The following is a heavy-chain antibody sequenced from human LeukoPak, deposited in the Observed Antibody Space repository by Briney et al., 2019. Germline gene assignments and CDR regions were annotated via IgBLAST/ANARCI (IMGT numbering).Heavy chain of an antibody. CDR2: IRYDGSNK. D-gene: IGHD6-6*01. CDR3: ARLQYSSSSPIDY. Sequence: PGGSVTLPCASSGFTFSSYGMQRVRQAPGKGLEWVTFIRYDGSNKYYADSVKGRFTISRDNSKDTQYLQMNSLRAEDTAVYYCARLQYSSSSPIDYWGQGTLVTVSS. CDR1: GFTFSSYG. V-gene: IGHV3-30*02. J-gene: IGHJ4*02.